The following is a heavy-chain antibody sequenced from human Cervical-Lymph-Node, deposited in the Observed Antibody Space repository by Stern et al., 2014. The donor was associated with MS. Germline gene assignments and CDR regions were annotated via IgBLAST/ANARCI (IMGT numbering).Heavy chain of an antibody. CDR2: ISSRSRT. CDR3: ARDLRLDY. Sequence: EVQLEESGGGLVKPGGSLRLSCAASGFNFSIYNMTWGRQAPGKALVWVSSISSRSRTNYADSVRSRFTISRDNAKTSLFLQMNSLRAEDTAIYYCARDLRLDYWGQGILVTVSS. J-gene: IGHJ4*02. V-gene: IGHV3-21*01. CDR1: GFNFSIYN.